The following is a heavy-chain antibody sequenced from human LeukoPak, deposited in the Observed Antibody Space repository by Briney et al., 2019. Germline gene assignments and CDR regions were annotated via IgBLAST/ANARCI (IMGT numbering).Heavy chain of an antibody. V-gene: IGHV1-69*06. D-gene: IGHD2-15*01. Sequence: SVKVSCKASGGTFSSYAISWVRQAPGQGLEWMGGIIPIFGTANYAQKFQGRVTITADKSTSTAYMELGSLRSEDTAVYYCASPHCSGGSCSTGWFDPWGQGTLVTVSS. J-gene: IGHJ5*02. CDR2: IIPIFGTA. CDR1: GGTFSSYA. CDR3: ASPHCSGGSCSTGWFDP.